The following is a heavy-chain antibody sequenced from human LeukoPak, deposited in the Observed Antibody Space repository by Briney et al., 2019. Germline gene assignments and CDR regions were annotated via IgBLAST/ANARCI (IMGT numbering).Heavy chain of an antibody. J-gene: IGHJ4*02. Sequence: SVNVSFKASGGTFSSYAISWVRQAPGQGLEWMGGIIPIFGTANYAQKFQGRVTITADESTSTAYMELSSLRSEDTAVYYCARDSVEWLLYFDYWGQGTLVTVSS. V-gene: IGHV1-69*13. CDR3: ARDSVEWLLYFDY. CDR2: IIPIFGTA. D-gene: IGHD3-3*01. CDR1: GGTFSSYA.